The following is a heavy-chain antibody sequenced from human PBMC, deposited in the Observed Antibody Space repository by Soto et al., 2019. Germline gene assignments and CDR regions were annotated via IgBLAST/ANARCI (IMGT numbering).Heavy chain of an antibody. J-gene: IGHJ3*02. D-gene: IGHD1-26*01. Sequence: GASVKVSCKASGGTFSSYTISWVRQAPGQGLEWMGRIIPILGIANYAQKFQGRVTITADKSTSTAYMELSSLRSEDTAVYYCARGSYYDVKAFDIWGQGTMVTVSS. CDR1: GGTFSSYT. CDR2: IIPILGIA. CDR3: ARGSYYDVKAFDI. V-gene: IGHV1-69*02.